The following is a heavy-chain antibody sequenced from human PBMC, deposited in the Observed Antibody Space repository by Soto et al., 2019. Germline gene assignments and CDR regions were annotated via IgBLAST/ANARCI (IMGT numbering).Heavy chain of an antibody. D-gene: IGHD5-18*01. J-gene: IGHJ4*02. Sequence: PSETLSLTCTVSGGSISSSSYYWGWIRQPPGKGLEWIGSIYYSGSTYYNPSLKSRVTIPVDTSKNQFSLKLSSVTAADTAVYYCARTFGYSYGYSDFDYWGQGTLVTVSS. CDR2: IYYSGST. CDR1: GGSISSSSYY. CDR3: ARTFGYSYGYSDFDY. V-gene: IGHV4-39*01.